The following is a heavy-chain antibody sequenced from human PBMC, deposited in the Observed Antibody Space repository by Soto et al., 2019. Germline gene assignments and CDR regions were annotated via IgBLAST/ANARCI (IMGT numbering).Heavy chain of an antibody. D-gene: IGHD3-10*01. CDR2: IYHTGTT. CDR1: GGSISSSSYF. J-gene: IGHJ6*02. V-gene: IGHV4-39*01. Sequence: TSETLSLTCTVSGGSISSSSYFWGWIRQPPGKGLEWIGSIYHTGTTHYNPSLKSRVTISVDTSKNEFSLRLSSVTAADTAVYYCARLDYGNGMDVWGQGTTVTVSS. CDR3: ARLDYGNGMDV.